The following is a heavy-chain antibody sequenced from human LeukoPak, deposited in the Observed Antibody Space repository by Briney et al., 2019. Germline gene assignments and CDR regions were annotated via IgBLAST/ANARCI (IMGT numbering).Heavy chain of an antibody. CDR2: ISPYNGNT. V-gene: IGHV1-18*04. CDR1: GYTFTSYG. J-gene: IGHJ6*04. CDR3: ARAVDCSSTSSYNPHYYYYYGMDV. Sequence: ASVKVSCKASGYTFTSYGISWVRQAPGQGLEWMGWISPYNGNTKYAQKLQGRVTMTTDTSTATAYMELRSLTSDDTAVYYCARAVDCSSTSSYNPHYYYYYGMDVWGKGTTVTVSS. D-gene: IGHD2-2*02.